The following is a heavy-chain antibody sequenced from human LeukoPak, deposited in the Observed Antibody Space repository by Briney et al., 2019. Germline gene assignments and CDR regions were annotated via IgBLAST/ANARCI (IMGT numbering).Heavy chain of an antibody. D-gene: IGHD5-24*01. CDR1: GFTFSSYS. V-gene: IGHV3-21*01. J-gene: IGHJ4*02. Sequence: GGSLRLSCAASGFTFSSYSMNWVRQAPGKGLEWVSSISSSSSYIYYADSVKGRFTISRDNAKNSLYLQMNSLRAEDTAVYYCARDLGLQFEGIDYWGQGTLVTVSS. CDR2: ISSSSSYI. CDR3: ARDLGLQFEGIDY.